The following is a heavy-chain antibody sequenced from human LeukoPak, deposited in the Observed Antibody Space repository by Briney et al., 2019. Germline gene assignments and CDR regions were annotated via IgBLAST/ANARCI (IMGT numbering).Heavy chain of an antibody. CDR1: GYSLSSGYY. CDR3: ARLGDYYDSSGYYYCDN. D-gene: IGHD3-22*01. CDR2: IFHSGST. V-gene: IGHV4-38-2*01. Sequence: PSETLSLTCAVSGYSLSSGYYWSWIRQPPGKGREWIGSIFHSGSTYYNPSLKSRVTISLDTSKNQFSLKLSSVTAADTAVYYCARLGDYYDSSGYYYCDNRGQGTLVTVSS. J-gene: IGHJ4*02.